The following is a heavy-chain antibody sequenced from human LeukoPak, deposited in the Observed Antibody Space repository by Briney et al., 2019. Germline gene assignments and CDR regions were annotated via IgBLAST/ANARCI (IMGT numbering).Heavy chain of an antibody. D-gene: IGHD3-22*01. CDR2: IIPIFGTA. CDR3: ASDSSGYYRFDY. J-gene: IGHJ4*02. Sequence: GASVKVSCKASGGTFSSYAISWVRQAPGQGLEWMGGIIPIFGTANYAQKFQGRVTITADESTSTAYMVLSSLRSEDTAVYYCASDSSGYYRFDYWGQGTLVTVSS. V-gene: IGHV1-69*13. CDR1: GGTFSSYA.